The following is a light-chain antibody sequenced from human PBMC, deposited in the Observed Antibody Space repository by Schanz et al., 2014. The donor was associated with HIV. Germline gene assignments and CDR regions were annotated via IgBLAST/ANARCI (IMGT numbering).Light chain of an antibody. V-gene: IGKV2-28*01. Sequence: DIVLTQSPVSLPVPPGAPASISCRSSQSLLHSNGYNYLDWYLQRPGQSPQLLIYLGSNRASGVPDRFSGSGXXXXFTLKISRVXXXXXXXXYCMLALQTPLTFGGGTKVEIK. CDR2: LGS. CDR1: QSLLHSNGYNY. CDR3: MLALQTPLT. J-gene: IGKJ4*01.